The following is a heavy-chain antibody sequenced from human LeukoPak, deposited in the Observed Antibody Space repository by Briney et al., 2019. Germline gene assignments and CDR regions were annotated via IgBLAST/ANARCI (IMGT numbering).Heavy chain of an antibody. Sequence: TSETLSLTCTVSGGSISSGSYYWSWIRQPAGKGLEWIGRIYTSGSTNYNPSLKSRVTMSVDTSKNQFSLKLSSVTAADTAVYYCARMASGVTTIDYYYYYMDVWGKGTTVTISS. J-gene: IGHJ6*03. D-gene: IGHD4-11*01. CDR1: GGSISSGSYY. CDR2: IYTSGST. CDR3: ARMASGVTTIDYYYYYMDV. V-gene: IGHV4-61*02.